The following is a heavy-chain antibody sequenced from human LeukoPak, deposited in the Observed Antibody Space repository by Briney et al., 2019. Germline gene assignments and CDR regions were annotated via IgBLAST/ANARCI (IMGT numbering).Heavy chain of an antibody. D-gene: IGHD3-10*01. J-gene: IGHJ3*02. CDR1: GFTFSSYS. CDR2: ISSSSSTI. CDR3: AKVGSGTYYSPGVFDI. V-gene: IGHV3-48*01. Sequence: GGSLRLSCAASGFTFSSYSMNWVRQAPGKGLEWVSYISSSSSTIYYADSVKGRFTISRDNAKNSLYLQMNSLRVEDTAVYYCAKVGSGTYYSPGVFDIWGQGTMVTVSS.